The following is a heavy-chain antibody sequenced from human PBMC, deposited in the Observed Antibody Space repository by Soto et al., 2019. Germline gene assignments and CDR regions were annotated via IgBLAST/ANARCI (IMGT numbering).Heavy chain of an antibody. D-gene: IGHD3-16*01. CDR3: ARWGTTGGLDF. CDR1: GFTFRSFV. CDR2: TSYDGSNT. V-gene: IGHV3-30*03. J-gene: IGHJ4*02. Sequence: QVQLVESGGGVVQPGTSLRLSCVGSGFTFRSFVIHWVRQAPGKGQEWVALTSYDGSNTYYGDSVKGRFTISRDNSKNTVDLQMDSLRVEDTALYYCARWGTTGGLDFWGQGTLVSVSS.